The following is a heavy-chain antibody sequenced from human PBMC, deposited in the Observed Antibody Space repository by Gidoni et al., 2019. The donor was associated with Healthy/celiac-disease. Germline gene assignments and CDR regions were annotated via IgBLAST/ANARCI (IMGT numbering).Heavy chain of an antibody. D-gene: IGHD7-27*01. CDR1: GFTFSSYG. J-gene: IGHJ4*02. Sequence: QVQLVESGGGVVQPGRSLRLPCAASGFTFSSYGMHWVRQAPGKGLEWVAVISYDGSNKYYADSVKGRFTISRDNSKNTLYLQMNSLRAEDTAVYYCAKDPHPWGLYYFDYWGQGTLVTVSS. CDR3: AKDPHPWGLYYFDY. CDR2: ISYDGSNK. V-gene: IGHV3-30*18.